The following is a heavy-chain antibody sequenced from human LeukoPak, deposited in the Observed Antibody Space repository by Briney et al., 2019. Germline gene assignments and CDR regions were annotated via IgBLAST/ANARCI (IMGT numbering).Heavy chain of an antibody. CDR3: ARDFVAVAGKSLGY. V-gene: IGHV4-39*07. CDR1: GGSISSSSYY. Sequence: SETLSLTCTVSGGSISSSSYYWGWIRQPPGKGLEWIGSIYYSGSTYYNPSLKSRVTISVDTSKNQFSLKLSSVTAADTAVYYCARDFVAVAGKSLGYWGQGTLVTVSS. CDR2: IYYSGST. D-gene: IGHD6-19*01. J-gene: IGHJ4*02.